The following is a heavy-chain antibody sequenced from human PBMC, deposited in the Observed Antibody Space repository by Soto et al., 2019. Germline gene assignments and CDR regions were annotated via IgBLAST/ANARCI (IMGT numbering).Heavy chain of an antibody. CDR3: ARVWGGAFDI. D-gene: IGHD3-10*01. Sequence: QVQLQESGPGLVKPSETLSLTCTVSGGSISSYYWSWLRQPPGKGLEWIGYIYYSGSTNYNPSLKSRVTISVDTSKNQFSLKLSFVTAADTAVYYCARVWGGAFDIWGQGTMVTVSS. CDR2: IYYSGST. V-gene: IGHV4-59*01. J-gene: IGHJ3*02. CDR1: GGSISSYY.